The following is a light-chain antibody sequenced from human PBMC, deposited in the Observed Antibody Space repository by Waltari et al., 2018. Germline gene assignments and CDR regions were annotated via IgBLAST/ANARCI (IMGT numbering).Light chain of an antibody. Sequence: QAALTQPRSVSGSPGQSVTISCTGPGGAVRGSSYVSWYQQHPGKAPKLIIYDIYKRPSGVPDRFSGSKSDNTASLTISGLQAEDEADFFCCAFAATPLFGGGTKLTVL. CDR1: GGAVRGSSY. CDR2: DIY. J-gene: IGLJ3*02. V-gene: IGLV2-11*01. CDR3: CAFAATPL.